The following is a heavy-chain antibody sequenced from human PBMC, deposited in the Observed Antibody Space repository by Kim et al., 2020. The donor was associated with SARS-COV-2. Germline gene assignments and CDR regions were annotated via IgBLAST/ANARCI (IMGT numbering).Heavy chain of an antibody. CDR2: IYSGGNT. CDR3: AREYYDFWSGSDPYFGMDV. Sequence: GGSLRLSCAASGFSVSSNYMSWVRQAPGKGLEWVSIIYSGGNTYYADSVKGRFTISRHNSKNTLYLQMNRLRVEDTAVYYCAREYYDFWSGSDPYFGMDVWGQGTTVTVSS. V-gene: IGHV3-53*04. D-gene: IGHD3-3*01. CDR1: GFSVSSNY. J-gene: IGHJ6*02.